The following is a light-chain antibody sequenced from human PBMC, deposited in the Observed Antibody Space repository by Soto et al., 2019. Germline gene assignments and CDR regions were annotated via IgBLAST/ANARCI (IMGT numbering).Light chain of an antibody. CDR3: SSYTSSSTLVV. J-gene: IGLJ2*01. CDR1: SSDVGGYNY. V-gene: IGLV2-14*01. Sequence: QSALTQPASVSGSPGQSITISCTGTSSDVGGYNYVSWYQQHPGKATKLMIYDVSNRPSGVSNRFSGSKSGNTASLTISGLQAEDEADYYCSSYTSSSTLVVFGGETKITVL. CDR2: DVS.